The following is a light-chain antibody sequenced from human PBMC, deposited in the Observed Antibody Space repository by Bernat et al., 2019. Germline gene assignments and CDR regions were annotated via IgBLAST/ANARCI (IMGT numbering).Light chain of an antibody. Sequence: SYELTQPPSMSVSPGQTATITCSGEDLGQKYSSWYQLRPGQPPVVVIYENTKRPSGIPGRFSASKSGDTTTLSISGTPSLDGADYYCQAWDTGVIFGGRTQLTVL. CDR3: QAWDTGVI. CDR1: DLGQKY. V-gene: IGLV3-1*01. J-gene: IGLJ7*01. CDR2: ENT.